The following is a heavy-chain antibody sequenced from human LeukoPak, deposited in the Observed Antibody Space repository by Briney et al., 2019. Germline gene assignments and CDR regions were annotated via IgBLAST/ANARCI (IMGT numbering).Heavy chain of an antibody. CDR1: GYTFTGYY. D-gene: IGHD1-26*01. V-gene: IGHV1-2*02. CDR3: ARVGSGSYHDAFDI. Sequence: GASVKVSCKASGYTFTGYYMHWVRQAPGQGLEWMGWINPNSGGTNYAQKFQGRVTMTRDTSISTAYMELSRLRSDDTAVYYCARVGSGSYHDAFDIWGQGTMVTVSS. J-gene: IGHJ3*02. CDR2: INPNSGGT.